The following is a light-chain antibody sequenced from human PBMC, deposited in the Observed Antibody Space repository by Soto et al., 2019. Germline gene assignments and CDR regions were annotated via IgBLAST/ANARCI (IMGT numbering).Light chain of an antibody. CDR3: QQYGTSPTT. Sequence: EIVLMQSPDTLSLSPGERVTLSCRASQSVRANHIAWYHQRPGQAPRPLMYGASIRAIGIPDRFDGRGSGTDFTLTISRLEPEDFGVYYWQQYGTSPTTFGQGTRLDNK. V-gene: IGKV3-20*01. CDR1: QSVRANH. J-gene: IGKJ5*01. CDR2: GAS.